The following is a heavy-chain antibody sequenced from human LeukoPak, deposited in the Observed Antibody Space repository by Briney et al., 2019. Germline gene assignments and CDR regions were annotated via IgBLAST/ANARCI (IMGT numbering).Heavy chain of an antibody. Sequence: GGSLRLSCAASGFTFSSYGMHWVRQAPGKGLEWVTFIRYDGSNKYYADSVKGRFTISRDNSKNTLYLQMNSLRAEDTAVYYCARDLLGWELHYFDYWGQGTLVTVSS. D-gene: IGHD1-26*01. CDR1: GFTFSSYG. V-gene: IGHV3-30*02. J-gene: IGHJ4*02. CDR2: IRYDGSNK. CDR3: ARDLLGWELHYFDY.